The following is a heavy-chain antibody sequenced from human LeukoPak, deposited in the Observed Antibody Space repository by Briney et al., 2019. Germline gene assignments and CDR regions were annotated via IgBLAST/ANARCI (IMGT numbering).Heavy chain of an antibody. CDR1: GGSISSGGYY. CDR2: IYYSGST. Sequence: SETLSLTCTVSGGSISSGGYYWSWIRQHPGKGLEWIGYIYYSGSTYYNPSLKSRVTISVDTSKNQFSLKLSSVTAADTAVYYCARTSAVEMATILDYWGRGTLVTVSS. V-gene: IGHV4-31*03. CDR3: ARTSAVEMATILDY. D-gene: IGHD5-24*01. J-gene: IGHJ4*02.